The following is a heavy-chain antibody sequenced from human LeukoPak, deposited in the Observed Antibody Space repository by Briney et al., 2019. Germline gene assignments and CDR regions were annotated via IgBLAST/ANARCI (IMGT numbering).Heavy chain of an antibody. J-gene: IGHJ4*02. CDR2: ISGSGGRT. CDR1: KFIFSNYW. CDR3: AKLPVAGLYFDY. D-gene: IGHD6-19*01. V-gene: IGHV3-23*01. Sequence: GGSLRLSCAASKFIFSNYWMSWVRQAPGKGLEWISAISGSGGRTYYVDSVKGRFTISRDNSKNTLYLQMNSLRVEDTAAYYCAKLPVAGLYFDYWGQGTLVTVSS.